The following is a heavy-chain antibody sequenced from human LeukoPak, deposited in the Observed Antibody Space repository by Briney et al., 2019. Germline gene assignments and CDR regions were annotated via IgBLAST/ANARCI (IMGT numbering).Heavy chain of an antibody. CDR3: ARDDSNGYYFDY. Sequence: GSYISRSSSIIYYADSVKGRFTISKDNAKNSLYLQMNSLRGEDTAVYCCARDDSNGYYFDYWGQGPLVTVSS. V-gene: IGHV3-48*01. D-gene: IGHD3-22*01. J-gene: IGHJ4*02. CDR2: ISRSSSII.